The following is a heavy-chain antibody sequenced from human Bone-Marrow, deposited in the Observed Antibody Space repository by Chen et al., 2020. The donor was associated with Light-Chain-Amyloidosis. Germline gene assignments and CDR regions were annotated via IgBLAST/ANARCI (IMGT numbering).Heavy chain of an antibody. CDR1: GYTFPNYW. D-gene: IGHD5-12*01. J-gene: IGHJ4*02. Sequence: EVQLEQSGPEVKKPGESLKISCKGSGYTFPNYWIGWVRQMPGKGLEWMGVIYPDDSDARYSPSFGVQVTISADKSIPPAYLQWRSLKASDTAMYYCAGRRDGYNFDYWGQGTLVTVSS. CDR3: AGRRDGYNFDY. CDR2: IYPDDSDA. V-gene: IGHV5-51*01.